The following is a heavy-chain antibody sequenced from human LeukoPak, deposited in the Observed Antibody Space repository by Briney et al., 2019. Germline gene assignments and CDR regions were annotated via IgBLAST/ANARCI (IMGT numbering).Heavy chain of an antibody. CDR2: IYHSGST. J-gene: IGHJ5*02. V-gene: IGHV4-4*02. Sequence: SETLSLTCAVSGGSISSSYWWSWIRQPPGKGLEWIGEIYHSGSTNYNLSLKSRVTISVDKSKDQFSLKLNSVTAADTAVYYCARDYCTSTTCPNWFDPWGQGTLVTVSS. CDR3: ARDYCTSTTCPNWFDP. D-gene: IGHD2-2*01. CDR1: GGSISSSYW.